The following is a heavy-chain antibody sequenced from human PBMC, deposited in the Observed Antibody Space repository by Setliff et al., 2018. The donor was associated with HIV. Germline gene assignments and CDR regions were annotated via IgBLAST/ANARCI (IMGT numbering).Heavy chain of an antibody. CDR2: ISGSGGST. V-gene: IGHV3-23*01. D-gene: IGHD1-26*01. CDR3: ARGVGAASYNPLDF. Sequence: GGSLRLSCAPSGFTFSNYAMSWVRQAPGKGLEWVSAISGSGGSTYYADSVKGRFTISRDNSKNTLYLQMNSLRAEDTAIYYCARGVGAASYNPLDFRGQGTLVTVSS. CDR1: GFTFSNYA. J-gene: IGHJ4*02.